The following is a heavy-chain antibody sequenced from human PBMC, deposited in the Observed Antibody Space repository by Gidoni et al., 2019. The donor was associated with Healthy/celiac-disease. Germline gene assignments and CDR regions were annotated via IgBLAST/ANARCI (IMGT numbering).Heavy chain of an antibody. J-gene: IGHJ6*02. D-gene: IGHD2-15*01. CDR2: ISYDGSNK. Sequence: QVQLVESGGGVVQPGRSLRLSCAASGFTFSSYAMHWVRQAPGKGLDWVAVISYDGSNKYYADSVKGRFTISRDNSKNTLYLQMNSLRAEDTAVYYCARESCSGGSCYSFYYGMDVWGQGTTVTVSS. V-gene: IGHV3-30-3*01. CDR1: GFTFSSYA. CDR3: ARESCSGGSCYSFYYGMDV.